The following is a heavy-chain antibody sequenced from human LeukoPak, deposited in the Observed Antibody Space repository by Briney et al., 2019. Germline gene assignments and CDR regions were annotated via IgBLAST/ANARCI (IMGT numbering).Heavy chain of an antibody. J-gene: IGHJ6*02. Sequence: ASVKVSCKASEYTFTGYCMHWVRRAPGQGLEWMGWINPNSGGTNYAPKFQGRVTMTRDTSISTAYMELSGLRSDDTAVYYCARDSRVVPAATMNVWGQGTTVTVSS. CDR1: EYTFTGYC. CDR3: ARDSRVVPAATMNV. V-gene: IGHV1-2*02. CDR2: INPNSGGT. D-gene: IGHD2-2*01.